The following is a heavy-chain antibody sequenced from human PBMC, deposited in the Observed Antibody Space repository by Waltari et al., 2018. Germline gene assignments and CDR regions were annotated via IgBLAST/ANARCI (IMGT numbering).Heavy chain of an antibody. Sequence: EVQLVESGGGLVQPGGSLRLSCAASGFTFNIYWMSWVRRAPGKGLEGVANIKQDGSEKYYVDSVKGRFTTSRDNAKNSLYLQMNSLRAEDTAVYYCASHDYGDYSSFDYWGQGTLLTVSS. CDR1: GFTFNIYW. CDR3: ASHDYGDYSSFDY. CDR2: IKQDGSEK. V-gene: IGHV3-7*01. J-gene: IGHJ4*02. D-gene: IGHD4-17*01.